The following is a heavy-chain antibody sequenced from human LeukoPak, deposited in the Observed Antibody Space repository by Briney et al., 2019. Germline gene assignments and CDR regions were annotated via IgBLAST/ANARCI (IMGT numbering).Heavy chain of an antibody. CDR3: ARDVVVPAAYFDY. CDR2: ISSSSSYI. Sequence: SGGSLRLSCAASGFTFSSYSVNWVRQAPGEGLEWVSSISSSSSYIYYADSVKGRFTISRDSAKNSLYLQMNSLRAEDTAVYYCARDVVVPAAYFDYWGQGTLVTVSS. D-gene: IGHD2-2*01. J-gene: IGHJ4*02. CDR1: GFTFSSYS. V-gene: IGHV3-21*01.